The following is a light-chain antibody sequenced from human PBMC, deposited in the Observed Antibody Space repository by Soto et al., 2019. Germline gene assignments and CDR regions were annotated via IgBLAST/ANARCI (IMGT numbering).Light chain of an antibody. CDR3: AAWDDSLSGVV. CDR2: SYE. J-gene: IGLJ3*02. V-gene: IGLV1-47*02. CDR1: SSSIGSKS. Sequence: QSVLTQPPSASGTAGQRVTISCSAPSSSIGSKSVYWFQHFPGSAPKLLIYSYEQRPSGVPDRFSGSKSGTSASLAISGLRSEDEADYYCAAWDDSLSGVVFGGGTKLTVL.